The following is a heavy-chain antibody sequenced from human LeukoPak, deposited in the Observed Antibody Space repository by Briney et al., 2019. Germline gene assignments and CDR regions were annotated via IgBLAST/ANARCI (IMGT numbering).Heavy chain of an antibody. V-gene: IGHV4-59*12. D-gene: IGHD1-26*01. CDR2: IYYSGST. CDR1: GGSISSYY. J-gene: IGHJ6*03. CDR3: AREAKGEYYYFYYMDV. Sequence: SETLSLTCTVSGGSISSYYWSWIRQPPGKGLGWSGYIYYSGSTNYNPSLKSRVTISVDTSKNQFSLKVSSVSAADTAVYYCAREAKGEYYYFYYMDVWGKGTPVTISS.